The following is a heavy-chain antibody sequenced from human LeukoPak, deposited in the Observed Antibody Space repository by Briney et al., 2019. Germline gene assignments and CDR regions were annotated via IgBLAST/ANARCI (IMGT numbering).Heavy chain of an antibody. D-gene: IGHD3-16*01. V-gene: IGHV4-61*02. CDR1: GGSISSGSYY. CDR2: IYTSGST. Sequence: SETLALTCTVSGGSISSGSYYWSWIRQPAGKGLEWIGRIYTSGSTNYNPSLKSRVTISVDTSKNQFSLKLSSVTAADTAVYYCARHTTHGDYNPNDYWGQGTLVTVSS. CDR3: ARHTTHGDYNPNDY. J-gene: IGHJ4*02.